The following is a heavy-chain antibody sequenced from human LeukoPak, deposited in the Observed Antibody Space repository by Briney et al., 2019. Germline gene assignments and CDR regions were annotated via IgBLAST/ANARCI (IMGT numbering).Heavy chain of an antibody. D-gene: IGHD5-12*01. J-gene: IGHJ4*02. CDR1: GGSISSYY. CDR3: AREDRNGNSGYAIGD. V-gene: IGHV4-59*01. Sequence: SETLSLTCTVSGGSISSYYWSWIRQPPGKGLEWIGYIYQNGRTNYNPSLKSRVTISVDTSKNHFSLNLTSVTAADTAVYFCAREDRNGNSGYAIGDWGQGILVTVSS. CDR2: IYQNGRT.